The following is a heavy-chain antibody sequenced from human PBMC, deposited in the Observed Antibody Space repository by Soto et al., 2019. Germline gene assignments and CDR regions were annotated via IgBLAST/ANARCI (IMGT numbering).Heavy chain of an antibody. CDR1: GYTFTSYA. D-gene: IGHD3-10*01. V-gene: IGHV1-3*01. CDR2: INAGNGNT. CDR3: ARDRKLLWCGELSPYYFGY. J-gene: IGHJ4*02. Sequence: GASVKVSCKASGYTFTSYAMHWVRQAPGQRLEWMGWINAGNGNTKYSQKFQGRVTITRDTSASTAYMELGSLRSEDTAVCYCARDRKLLWCGELSPYYFGYWGQRPLVTVSS.